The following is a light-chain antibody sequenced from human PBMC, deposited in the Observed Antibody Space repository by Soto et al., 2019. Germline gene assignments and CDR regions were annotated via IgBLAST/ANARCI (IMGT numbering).Light chain of an antibody. CDR1: QSVLYSSNNKNY. CDR2: WAS. V-gene: IGKV4-1*01. CDR3: QQYYSSPLP. J-gene: IGKJ4*01. Sequence: DIVMTQSPDSLAVSLGERATINCKSSQSVLYSSNNKNYLGWYQQKPGQTPKLLIYWASTREYGVPDRFSGSGSGTDFTLTISSLQAEDVAVYYCQQYYSSPLPFGGGTKVEIK.